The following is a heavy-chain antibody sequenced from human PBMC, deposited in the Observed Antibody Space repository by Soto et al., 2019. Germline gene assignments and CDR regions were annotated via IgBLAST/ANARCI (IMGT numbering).Heavy chain of an antibody. CDR1: GGTFSSYA. D-gene: IGHD4-17*01. Sequence: SVKVSCKASGGTFSSYAISWVRQAPGQGLEWMGGIIPIFGTANYAQKFQGRVTITADESTSTAYMELSSLRSEDTAVYYCARDSFTNDYGDYVDYYYGMGVWGQGTTVTVSS. CDR2: IIPIFGTA. CDR3: ARDSFTNDYGDYVDYYYGMGV. J-gene: IGHJ6*02. V-gene: IGHV1-69*13.